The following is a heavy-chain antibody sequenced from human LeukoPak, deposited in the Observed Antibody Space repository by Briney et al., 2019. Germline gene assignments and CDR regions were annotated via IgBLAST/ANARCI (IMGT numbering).Heavy chain of an antibody. Sequence: SETLSLTCTVSGGSISSYYWSWIRQPPGKGLEWIGYIYYSGSTYYNPSLKSRVTISVDTSKNQFSLKLSSVTAADTAVYYCARALIQLWFPDYWGQGTLVTVSS. D-gene: IGHD5-18*01. V-gene: IGHV4-59*08. CDR2: IYYSGST. J-gene: IGHJ4*02. CDR1: GGSISSYY. CDR3: ARALIQLWFPDY.